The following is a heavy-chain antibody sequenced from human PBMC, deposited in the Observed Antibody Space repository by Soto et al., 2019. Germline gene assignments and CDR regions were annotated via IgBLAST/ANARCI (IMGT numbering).Heavy chain of an antibody. Sequence: GESLKISCKGSGYSFTSYWIGWVRQMPGKGLEWMGIIYPGDSDTRYSPSFQGQVTISADKSISTAYLQWSSLKASDTAMYYCARLNAGVTYYYYYMDVWGKGTTVTVSS. D-gene: IGHD3-10*01. J-gene: IGHJ6*03. CDR3: ARLNAGVTYYYYYMDV. CDR1: GYSFTSYW. V-gene: IGHV5-51*01. CDR2: IYPGDSDT.